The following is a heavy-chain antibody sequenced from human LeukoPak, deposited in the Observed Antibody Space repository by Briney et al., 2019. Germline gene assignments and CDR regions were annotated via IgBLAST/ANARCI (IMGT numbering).Heavy chain of an antibody. J-gene: IGHJ3*02. CDR2: IESGAV. D-gene: IGHD2-2*01. CDR1: GFTFSTYS. Sequence: GGSLRLSCAASGFTFSTYSMNWVRQAPGQGLEWVSSIESGAVDADSVKGRFTISRDNAKNLLFLEMNTLRAEDTAVYYCARSLRTTYGAFDIWGQGTMVTVSS. V-gene: IGHV3-21*01. CDR3: ARSLRTTYGAFDI.